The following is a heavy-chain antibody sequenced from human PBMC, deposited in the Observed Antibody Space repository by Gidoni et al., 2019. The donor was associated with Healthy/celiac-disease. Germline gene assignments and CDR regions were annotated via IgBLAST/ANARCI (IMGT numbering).Heavy chain of an antibody. Sequence: EVQLLESGGGLVQPGGSLRLSCAASGFTFSSHALSWVRQAPGKGLEWVSAISASGGTKYYADSVKGRFTISRDNSKNTLYLQMNSLRAEDTAIYYCAKDQTMVRGGTHYYYYYGMDVWGQGTTVTVSS. CDR3: AKDQTMVRGGTHYYYYYGMDV. CDR2: ISASGGTK. CDR1: GFTFSSHA. J-gene: IGHJ6*02. D-gene: IGHD3-10*01. V-gene: IGHV3-23*01.